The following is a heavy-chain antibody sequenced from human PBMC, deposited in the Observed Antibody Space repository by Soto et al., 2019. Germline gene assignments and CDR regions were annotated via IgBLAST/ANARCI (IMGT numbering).Heavy chain of an antibody. Sequence: GESLKISCAASGFTFSSYSMNWVRQAPGKGLEWVSSISSSSSYIYYADSVKGRFTISRDNAKNSLYLQMNSLRAEETAVYYCARDCVRAYGAAAGTFSWFDPWGQGTLVTVSS. CDR3: ARDCVRAYGAAAGTFSWFDP. CDR2: ISSSSSYI. J-gene: IGHJ5*02. CDR1: GFTFSSYS. D-gene: IGHD6-13*01. V-gene: IGHV3-21*01.